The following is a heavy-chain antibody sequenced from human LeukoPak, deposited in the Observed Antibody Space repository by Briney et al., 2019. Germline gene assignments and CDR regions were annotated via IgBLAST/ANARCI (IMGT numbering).Heavy chain of an antibody. Sequence: GGSLRLSCAASGFTFSSYAMSWVRHAPEKGLEWGSAISGSGGSTYYADSVKGRLTMSRDNSKNTLYLQMNSLRAEDTAVHYYATDLYYDFWRGPIGANWLDPWGQGTLVTVSS. CDR1: GFTFSSYA. V-gene: IGHV3-23*01. CDR2: ISGSGGST. CDR3: ATDLYYDFWRGPIGANWLDP. J-gene: IGHJ5*02. D-gene: IGHD3-3*01.